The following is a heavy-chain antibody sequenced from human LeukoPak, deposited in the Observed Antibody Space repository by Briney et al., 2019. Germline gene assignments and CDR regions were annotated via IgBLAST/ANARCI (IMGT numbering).Heavy chain of an antibody. V-gene: IGHV3-7*04. Sequence: GGSLRLSCAASGFSFNNYAMSWVRQAPGKGLEWVANIKQDGSEKYYVDSVKGRFTISRDNAKNSVYLQMDSLRAEDTAVYYCARVGGNCYGYWGQGALVTVSS. CDR1: GFSFNNYA. D-gene: IGHD2-15*01. J-gene: IGHJ4*02. CDR3: ARVGGNCYGY. CDR2: IKQDGSEK.